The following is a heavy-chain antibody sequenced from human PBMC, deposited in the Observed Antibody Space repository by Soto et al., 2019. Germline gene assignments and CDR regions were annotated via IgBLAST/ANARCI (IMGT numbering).Heavy chain of an antibody. Sequence: CGVFWFTIVGLAVRRVLQAPGKGLEWVSGLSGSGITTYYADSVKGRFTISRDNSKNTLYLQMNSLRAEDTAVYYCAKDLVGAAHAVLDYLVKGTLVTVS. D-gene: IGHD2-15*01. J-gene: IGHJ4*02. CDR1: WFTIVGLA. CDR3: AKDLVGAAHAVLDY. V-gene: IGHV3-23*01. CDR2: LSGSGITT.